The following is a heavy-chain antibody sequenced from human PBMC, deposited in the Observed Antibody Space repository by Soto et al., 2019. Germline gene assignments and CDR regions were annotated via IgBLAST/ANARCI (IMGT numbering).Heavy chain of an antibody. CDR1: GFTFSDYY. Sequence: GGSLRLSCSASGFTFSDYYMSWIRQAPGKGLEWVSYITSSGSTIYYADSVKGRFTISRDNAKNSLYLQMNSLRAEDTAVYYCAREKTAMVTVDYWGQGTLVTVSS. D-gene: IGHD5-18*01. CDR2: ITSSGSTI. J-gene: IGHJ4*02. CDR3: AREKTAMVTVDY. V-gene: IGHV3-11*01.